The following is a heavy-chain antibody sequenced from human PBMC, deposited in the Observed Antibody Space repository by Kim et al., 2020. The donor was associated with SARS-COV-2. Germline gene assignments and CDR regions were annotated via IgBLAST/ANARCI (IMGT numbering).Heavy chain of an antibody. D-gene: IGHD3-10*01. Sequence: GGSLRLSCAASGFTFSSYAMHWVRQAPGKGLEWVAVISYDGSNKYYADSVKGRFTISRDNSKNTLYLQMNSLRADDTAVYYCAREYFNDVSLWFGELYVPYGMDVWGQGTTVTVSS. CDR1: GFTFSSYA. J-gene: IGHJ6*02. CDR3: AREYFNDVSLWFGELYVPYGMDV. CDR2: ISYDGSNK. V-gene: IGHV3-30*04.